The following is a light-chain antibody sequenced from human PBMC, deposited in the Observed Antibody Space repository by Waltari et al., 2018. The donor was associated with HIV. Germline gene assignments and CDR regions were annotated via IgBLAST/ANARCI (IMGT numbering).Light chain of an antibody. CDR2: GNG. V-gene: IGLV3-19*01. CDR1: SLSDYY. J-gene: IGLJ1*01. Sequence: SSDLTQDPDVSVALGQTVRITCQGDSLSDYYASWYQQKPGQAPILVIYGNGDRPSGIPDRFSCSRSGITASLTITGAQAEDEADYYCNSRDRSGNHLFAAGTTVTVL. CDR3: NSRDRSGNHL.